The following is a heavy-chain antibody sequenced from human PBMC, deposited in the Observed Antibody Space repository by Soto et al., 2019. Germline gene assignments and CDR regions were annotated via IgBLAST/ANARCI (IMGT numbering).Heavy chain of an antibody. D-gene: IGHD3-3*01. CDR2: MNPNSGNT. CDR3: ASVVRPVRRYYDFWSGKARHYYYGMDV. V-gene: IGHV1-8*01. J-gene: IGHJ6*02. CDR1: GYTFTSYD. Sequence: GASVKVSCKASGYTFTSYDINWVRQATGQGLEWMGWMNPNSGNTGYAQKFQGRVTMTRNTSISTAYMELSSLRSEDTAVYYCASVVRPVRRYYDFWSGKARHYYYGMDVWGQGTTVTVSS.